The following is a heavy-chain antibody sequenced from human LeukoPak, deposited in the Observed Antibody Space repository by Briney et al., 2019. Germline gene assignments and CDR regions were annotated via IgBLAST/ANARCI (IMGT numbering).Heavy chain of an antibody. D-gene: IGHD3-16*01. V-gene: IGHV3-66*01. CDR3: ARSTVTSVWGFDY. CDR1: GFTVSSNY. Sequence: GGSLRLSCAASGFTVSSNYMSWVRQAPGKGLEWVSVIYSGGSTYYADSVKGRFTISRDNSKNTLYLQMNSLRAEDTAVYYCARSTVTSVWGFDYWGQGTLVTVSS. J-gene: IGHJ4*02. CDR2: IYSGGST.